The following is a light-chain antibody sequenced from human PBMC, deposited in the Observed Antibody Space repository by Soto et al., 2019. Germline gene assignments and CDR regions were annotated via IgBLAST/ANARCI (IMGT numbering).Light chain of an antibody. CDR1: QDISNY. J-gene: IGKJ1*01. CDR2: DAS. Sequence: DIQMTQSPSSMSASVGDRVTITCQASQDISNYLNWYQQKPGKAPTLLIDDASNLETGVPSRFSGSGSGTDFTFTISSLQPEDISTYYCQKYDNLPWTFGQGTKVEIK. CDR3: QKYDNLPWT. V-gene: IGKV1-33*01.